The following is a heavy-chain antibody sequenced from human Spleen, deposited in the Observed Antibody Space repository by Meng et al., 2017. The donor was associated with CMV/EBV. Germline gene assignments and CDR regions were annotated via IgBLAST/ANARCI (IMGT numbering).Heavy chain of an antibody. D-gene: IGHD6-13*01. Sequence: GESLKISCAASGFSFSTSGMNWVRQAPGKGLEWVSGMSASGDRRHHADSVKGRFTVSRDNSKNTLHLQMNDLRAEDTAVYYCARGYSSSSVSYWGQGTLVTVSS. J-gene: IGHJ4*02. V-gene: IGHV3-23*01. CDR3: ARGYSSSSVSY. CDR1: GFSFSTSG. CDR2: MSASGDRR.